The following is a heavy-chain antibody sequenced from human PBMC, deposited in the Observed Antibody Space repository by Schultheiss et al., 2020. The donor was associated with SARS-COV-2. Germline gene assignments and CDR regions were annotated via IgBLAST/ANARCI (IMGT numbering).Heavy chain of an antibody. CDR1: GFTFSNSA. V-gene: IGHV3-33*01. J-gene: IGHJ2*01. CDR3: ARGSPLDWYFDL. CDR2: IYYDGINK. Sequence: SCAPSGFTFSNSAMHWVRQSPGKGLEWVGIIYYDGINKYYGDSVKGRFTISRDNSKNTLYLHMNSLRVEDTGLYYCARGSPLDWYFDLWGRGTLVTVSS.